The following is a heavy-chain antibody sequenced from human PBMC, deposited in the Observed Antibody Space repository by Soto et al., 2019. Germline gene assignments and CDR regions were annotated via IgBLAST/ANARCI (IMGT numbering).Heavy chain of an antibody. J-gene: IGHJ6*02. V-gene: IGHV3-30-3*01. CDR1: GFTFSSYA. CDR3: ARGLGYCSGGSCYRMDGPYYYYYYGMDV. D-gene: IGHD2-15*01. CDR2: ISYDGSNK. Sequence: SGFTFSSYAMHWVRQAPGKGLEWLAVISYDGSNKYYADSVKGRFTISRDNSKNTLYLQMNSLRAEDTAVYYCARGLGYCSGGSCYRMDGPYYYYYYGMDVWGQGTTVTVS.